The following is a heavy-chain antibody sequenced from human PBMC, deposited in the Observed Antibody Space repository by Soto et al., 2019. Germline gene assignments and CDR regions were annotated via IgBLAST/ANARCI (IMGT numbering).Heavy chain of an antibody. CDR3: ARRYCSGGSCYSALDY. D-gene: IGHD2-15*01. J-gene: IGHJ4*02. V-gene: IGHV4-59*08. CDR1: GGSISSYY. CDR2: IHYSGST. Sequence: SETLSLTCTVSGGSISSYYWSWIRQPPGKGLEWIGYIHYSGSTSYNPSLKSRVTMSVDTSKNQFFLRLSSVTAADTAVYYCARRYCSGGSCYSALDYWGQGTLVTVSS.